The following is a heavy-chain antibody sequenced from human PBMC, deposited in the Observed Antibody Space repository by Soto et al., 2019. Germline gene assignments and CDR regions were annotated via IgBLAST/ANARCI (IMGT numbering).Heavy chain of an antibody. D-gene: IGHD2-15*01. CDR1: GGSFSGYY. Sequence: PSGSLYLTCAVYGGSFSGYYWGWIRQPPGKGLEWIGEINHSGSTNYNPPLKSRVTISVDTSKNQFSLKLSSVTAADTAVYYCARGLSGKLSDYYYYYGMDVWGQGTTVT. V-gene: IGHV4-34*01. J-gene: IGHJ6*02. CDR3: ARGLSGKLSDYYYYYGMDV. CDR2: INHSGST.